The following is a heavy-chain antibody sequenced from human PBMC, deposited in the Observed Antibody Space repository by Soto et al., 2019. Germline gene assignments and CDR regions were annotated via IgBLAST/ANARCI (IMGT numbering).Heavy chain of an antibody. Sequence: GGSLRLSCAASGFTLSTYGMHWVRQAPGKGLEWVAFIQYHGINKDYADSVKGRFTISRDNSRNTLYLQMNSLRAEDTAVYYCARGLDYDSSGYYLDFWGQGALVTVSS. CDR3: ARGLDYDSSGYYLDF. V-gene: IGHV3-30*02. CDR2: IQYHGINK. J-gene: IGHJ4*02. D-gene: IGHD3-22*01. CDR1: GFTLSTYG.